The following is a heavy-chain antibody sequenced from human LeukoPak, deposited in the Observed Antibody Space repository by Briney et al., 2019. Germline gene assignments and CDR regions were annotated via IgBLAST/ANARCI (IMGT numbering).Heavy chain of an antibody. J-gene: IGHJ4*02. D-gene: IGHD3-9*01. Sequence: ASVKVSCKASGYTFTSYGISWVRQAPGQGLEWMGRISAYNGNTNYAQKLQGRVTMTTDTSTSTAYMELRSLRSDDTAVYYGARYENDILSGYSPLTHWGQGTLVTVSS. CDR2: ISAYNGNT. CDR3: ARYENDILSGYSPLTH. CDR1: GYTFTSYG. V-gene: IGHV1-18*01.